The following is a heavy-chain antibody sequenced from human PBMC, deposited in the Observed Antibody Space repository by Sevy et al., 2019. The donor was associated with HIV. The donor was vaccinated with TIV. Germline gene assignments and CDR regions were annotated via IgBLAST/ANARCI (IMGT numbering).Heavy chain of an antibody. Sequence: GGSLRLSCAASGFTVSSNYMSWVRQAPGKGLEWVSIIYSGGTTYYADSVKGRFTISRDNSKNTLYLQMNSLRAEDTAGYYCARDRSTWGGGWFDPWGQGTLVTVSS. CDR1: GFTVSSNY. D-gene: IGHD2-2*01. CDR3: ARDRSTWGGGWFDP. V-gene: IGHV3-53*01. CDR2: IYSGGTT. J-gene: IGHJ5*02.